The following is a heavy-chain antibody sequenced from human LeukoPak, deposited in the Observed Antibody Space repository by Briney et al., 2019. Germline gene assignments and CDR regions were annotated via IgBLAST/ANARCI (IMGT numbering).Heavy chain of an antibody. J-gene: IGHJ4*02. Sequence: GSLRLSCVASGFTIDSFYMSWIRQSPGKGLEWIAEINHRGDANYNASVKSRVTISVDTSKNQFSLKLTSLTAADTAVYFCARGPTISETGYFDSWGQGTLVTVSS. CDR1: GFTIDSFY. CDR3: ARGPTISETGYFDS. V-gene: IGHV4-34*01. CDR2: INHRGDA. D-gene: IGHD1-1*01.